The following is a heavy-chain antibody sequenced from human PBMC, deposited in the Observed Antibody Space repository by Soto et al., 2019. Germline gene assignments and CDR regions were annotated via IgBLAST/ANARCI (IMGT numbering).Heavy chain of an antibody. J-gene: IGHJ4*02. CDR2: FDPEGGGT. CDR1: GYTLTELS. V-gene: IGHV1-24*01. Sequence: ASVKVSCKVSGYTLTELSMHWVRQAPGKGLEWMGCFDPEGGGTNYAQKFQGRVTMTRDTSISTAYMELSRLRSDDTAVYYCARGPIVVVVAAKYYFDYWGQGTLVTVSS. CDR3: ARGPIVVVVAAKYYFDY. D-gene: IGHD2-15*01.